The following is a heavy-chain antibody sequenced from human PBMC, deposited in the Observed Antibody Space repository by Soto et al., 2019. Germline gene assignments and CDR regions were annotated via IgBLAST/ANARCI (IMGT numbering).Heavy chain of an antibody. CDR3: AGAPPLGY. J-gene: IGHJ4*02. CDR2: IYYSGNT. Sequence: QVQLQESGPGLVKPSQTLSLTCTVSGGSISSGGYYWSWVRQHPGKGLEGIGCIYYSGNTYYNPSLKSRGTMAVDPSKTQFSLKLSSVTAADPAVYYCAGAPPLGYWGQGTLVTVSS. V-gene: IGHV4-31*03. CDR1: GGSISSGGYY.